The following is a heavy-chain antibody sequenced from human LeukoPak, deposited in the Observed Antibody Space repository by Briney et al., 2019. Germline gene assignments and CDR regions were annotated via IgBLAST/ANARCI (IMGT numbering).Heavy chain of an antibody. CDR2: ISWNSGSI. Sequence: GRSLRLSCAASGFTFDDYAMHWVRHAPGKGLEWVSGISWNSGSIVYADSVKGRFTISRDNAKNSLYLQMNSLRAEDTALYYCAKASTYSSGWRLYFDYWGQGTLVTVSS. D-gene: IGHD6-19*01. V-gene: IGHV3-9*01. CDR1: GFTFDDYA. CDR3: AKASTYSSGWRLYFDY. J-gene: IGHJ4*02.